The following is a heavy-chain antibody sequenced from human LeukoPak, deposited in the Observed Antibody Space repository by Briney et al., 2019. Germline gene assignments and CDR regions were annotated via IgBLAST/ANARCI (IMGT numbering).Heavy chain of an antibody. J-gene: IGHJ3*02. CDR2: INHSGST. CDR1: GGSFSGYY. D-gene: IGHD3-3*01. V-gene: IGHV4-34*01. CDR3: ARGLSRLRYSDFWRTDAFDI. Sequence: PSETLSLTCAVYGGSFSGYYWSWIRQPPGKGLEWIGEINHSGSTNYNPSLKSRVTISVDTPKNQFSLKLSSVTAADTAVYYCARGLSRLRYSDFWRTDAFDIWGQGTMVTVSS.